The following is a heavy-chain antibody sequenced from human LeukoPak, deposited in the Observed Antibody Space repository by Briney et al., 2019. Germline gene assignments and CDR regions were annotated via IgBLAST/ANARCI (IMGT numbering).Heavy chain of an antibody. J-gene: IGHJ4*02. CDR3: ARVVVISPTYYFDF. Sequence: GGSLRLSCAASGFTFSSYAMSWVRQAPGKGLEWVSAISGSGGSTYYADSVKGRFAISRDNSKNTLYLQMNSLSAEDTAVYYCARVVVISPTYYFDFWGQGALVTVPS. CDR1: GFTFSSYA. CDR2: ISGSGGST. D-gene: IGHD3-22*01. V-gene: IGHV3-23*01.